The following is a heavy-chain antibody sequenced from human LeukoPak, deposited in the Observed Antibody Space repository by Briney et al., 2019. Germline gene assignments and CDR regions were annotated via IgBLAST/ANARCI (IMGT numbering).Heavy chain of an antibody. D-gene: IGHD6-6*01. CDR2: IYTSGSI. CDR3: ARHPYSSSSSSSYYMDV. CDR1: GGSISSYY. J-gene: IGHJ6*03. Sequence: PSETLSLTCTVSGGSISSYYWSWIRQPPGKGLEWIGYIYTSGSINYNPSLKSRVTISVDTSKNQFSLKLSSVTAADTAVYYCARHPYSSSSSSSYYMDVWGKGTTVTVSS. V-gene: IGHV4-4*09.